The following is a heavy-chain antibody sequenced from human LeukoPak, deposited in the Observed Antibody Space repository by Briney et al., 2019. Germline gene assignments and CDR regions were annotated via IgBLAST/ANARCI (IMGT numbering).Heavy chain of an antibody. J-gene: IGHJ4*02. CDR1: GGSINSGGYY. CDR2: IYYSENT. V-gene: IGHV4-31*03. D-gene: IGHD3-22*01. CDR3: ARETDYFDNNHYFDY. Sequence: SETLSLTCTVSGGSINSGGYYWSWIRRHPGKGLEWIGYIYYSENTYFNPSLKSRVTISVDTSKNQFSLKLNSVTAADTAVCYCARETDYFDNNHYFDYWGQGTLVTVSS.